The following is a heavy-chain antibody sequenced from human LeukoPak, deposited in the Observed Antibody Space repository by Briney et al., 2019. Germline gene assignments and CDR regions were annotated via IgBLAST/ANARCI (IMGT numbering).Heavy chain of an antibody. CDR1: GYTFTDYS. D-gene: IGHD3-10*01. CDR2: ISPDSGGT. CDR3: ARDYFGPGRYSPFDP. Sequence: GASVKVSCKASGYTFTDYSMHWVRQAPGQGLEWMGWISPDSGGTKSAQKFQGRATMTRDTSINTAYMELRSLRSDDTAVYYCARDYFGPGRYSPFDPWGQGTLITVSS. V-gene: IGHV1-2*02. J-gene: IGHJ5*02.